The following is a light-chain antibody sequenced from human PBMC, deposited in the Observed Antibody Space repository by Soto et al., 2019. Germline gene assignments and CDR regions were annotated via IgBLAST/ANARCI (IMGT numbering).Light chain of an antibody. Sequence: DIQMTQSPSTLSASVVDRVTITCRASQSISGWLAWYQQKPGKAPKLLIYDASNLQSGVPSRFSGSGIGTEFTLTISSLQPDDFATYFCQQYHISWTFGQGTKVDIK. CDR2: DAS. CDR3: QQYHISWT. V-gene: IGKV1-5*01. J-gene: IGKJ1*01. CDR1: QSISGW.